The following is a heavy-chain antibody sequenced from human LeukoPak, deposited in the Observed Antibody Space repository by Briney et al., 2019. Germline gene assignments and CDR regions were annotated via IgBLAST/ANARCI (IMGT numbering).Heavy chain of an antibody. V-gene: IGHV4-39*01. CDR3: ARSLGSGSYSNWFDP. D-gene: IGHD3-10*01. CDR2: IYYSGST. J-gene: IGHJ5*02. CDR1: GGSISSSSYY. Sequence: PSETLSLTCTVSGGSISSSSYYWGWIRQPPGKGLEWIGSIYYSGSTYYNPSLKSRVTISVDTSKNQISLKLSSVTAADTAVYYCARSLGSGSYSNWFDPWGQGTLVTVSS.